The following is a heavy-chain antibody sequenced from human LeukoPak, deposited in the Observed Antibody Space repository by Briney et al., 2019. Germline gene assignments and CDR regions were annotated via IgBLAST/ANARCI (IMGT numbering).Heavy chain of an antibody. CDR2: IIPIFGTA. CDR3: ARDRRYYDSSGYPSYWYFDL. Sequence: ASVKVSCKASGGTFSSYAISWVRQAPGRGLEWMGGIIPIFGTANYAQKFQGRVTITADESTSTAYMELSSLRSEDTAVYYCARDRRYYDSSGYPSYWYFDLWGRGTLVTVSS. V-gene: IGHV1-69*13. CDR1: GGTFSSYA. J-gene: IGHJ2*01. D-gene: IGHD3-22*01.